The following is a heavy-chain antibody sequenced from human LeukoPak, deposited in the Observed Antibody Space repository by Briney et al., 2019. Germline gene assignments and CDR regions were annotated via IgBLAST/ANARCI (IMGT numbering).Heavy chain of an antibody. CDR3: AVAREVRYFDY. CDR1: GYTFNSYY. CDR2: INPNSGGT. D-gene: IGHD2-15*01. J-gene: IGHJ4*02. V-gene: IGHV1-2*02. Sequence: ASVKVSCKASGYTFNSYYMHWVRQAPGQGLEWMGWINPNSGGTNYAQKFQGRVTMTRDTSISTAYMELSRLRSDDTAVYYCAVAREVRYFDYWGQGTLVTVSS.